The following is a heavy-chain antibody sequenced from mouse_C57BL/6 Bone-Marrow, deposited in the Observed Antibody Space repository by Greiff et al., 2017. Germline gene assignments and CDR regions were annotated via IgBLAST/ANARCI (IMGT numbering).Heavy chain of an antibody. CDR3: ARGGYYFDY. V-gene: IGHV14-2*01. CDR1: GFNIKDYY. Sequence: VQLQQSGAELVKPGASVKLSCTASGFNIKDYYMHWVKQRTEQGLEWIGRIDPEDGKTKYAPKFQGKATITADTSSNTAYLQLSSLTSEDTAVYYCARGGYYFDYWGQGTTLTVSS. J-gene: IGHJ2*01. CDR2: IDPEDGKT.